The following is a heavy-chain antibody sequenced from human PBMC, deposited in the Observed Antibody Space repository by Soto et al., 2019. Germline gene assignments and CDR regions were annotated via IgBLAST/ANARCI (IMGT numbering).Heavy chain of an antibody. J-gene: IGHJ6*02. V-gene: IGHV3-53*01. D-gene: IGHD3-10*01. CDR3: GTIYGSGSYYYYGMDV. Sequence: LRLSCAASGFTVSSNYMSWVRQAPGKGLEWVSVIYSGGSTYYADSVKGRFTISRDNSKNTLYLQMNSLRAEDTAVYYCGTIYGSGSYYYYGMDVWGQGTTVTVSS. CDR1: GFTVSSNY. CDR2: IYSGGST.